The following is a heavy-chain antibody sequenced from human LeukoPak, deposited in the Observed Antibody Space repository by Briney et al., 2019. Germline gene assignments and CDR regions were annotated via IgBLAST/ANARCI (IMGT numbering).Heavy chain of an antibody. CDR2: ISGSGGST. J-gene: IGHJ6*03. Sequence: GGSLRLSCAASGFTFSSYGMSWVRQAPGKGLEWVSAISGSGGSTYYADSVKGRFTISRDNSKNTLYLQMNSLRAEDTAVYYCAKDQLVGLDYYYYMDVWGKGTTVTISS. CDR1: GFTFSSYG. CDR3: AKDQLVGLDYYYYMDV. D-gene: IGHD1-1*01. V-gene: IGHV3-23*01.